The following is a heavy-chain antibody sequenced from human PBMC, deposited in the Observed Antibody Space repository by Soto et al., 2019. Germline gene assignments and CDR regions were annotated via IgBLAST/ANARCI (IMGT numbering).Heavy chain of an antibody. CDR3: ARDIGGWSAGY. D-gene: IGHD2-15*01. Sequence: PGGSLRLSCAASGFTFSSYAMHWVRQAPGKGLEWVAVISYDGSNKYYADSVKGRFTISRDNSKNTLYLQMNSPRAEDTAVYYCARDIGGWSAGYWGQGTLVTVSS. CDR2: ISYDGSNK. J-gene: IGHJ4*02. CDR1: GFTFSSYA. V-gene: IGHV3-30-3*01.